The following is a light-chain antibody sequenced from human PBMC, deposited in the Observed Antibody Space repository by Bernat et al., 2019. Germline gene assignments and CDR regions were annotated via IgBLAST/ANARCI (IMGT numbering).Light chain of an antibody. Sequence: DIVMTQSPLSLPVTPGEPASISCRSSQSLLHSNGYNYLDWYLQKPGQSPQLLIYLGSNRASGVPDRFSGSGSGTDFTLKISRVEAEAVGVYYCMPALHFFTFGPGTKVAIK. V-gene: IGKV2-28*01. J-gene: IGKJ3*01. CDR1: QSLLHSNGYNY. CDR2: LGS. CDR3: MPALHFFT.